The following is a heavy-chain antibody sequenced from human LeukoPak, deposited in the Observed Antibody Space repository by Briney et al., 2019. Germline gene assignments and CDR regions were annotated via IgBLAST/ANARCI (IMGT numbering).Heavy chain of an antibody. J-gene: IGHJ4*02. D-gene: IGHD1-26*01. CDR1: GGSISSYY. Sequence: SETLSLTCTVSGGSISSYYWSWIRQPPGKGLEWIGYIYYSGSTNYNPSLKSRVTISVDTSKNQFSLKLSSVTAADTAVYYCARGRYSGSYPLGYWGQGTLVTVSS. CDR3: ARGRYSGSYPLGY. CDR2: IYYSGST. V-gene: IGHV4-59*01.